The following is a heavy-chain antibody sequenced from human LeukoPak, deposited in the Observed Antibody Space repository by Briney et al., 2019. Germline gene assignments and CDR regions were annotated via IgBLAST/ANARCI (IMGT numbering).Heavy chain of an antibody. CDR1: GFTFSSYE. D-gene: IGHD3-10*02. J-gene: IGHJ6*04. CDR2: ISSSGSTI. V-gene: IGHV3-48*03. Sequence: GGSLRLSCAASGFTFSSYEMNWVRQAPGKGLEWVSYISSSGSTIYYADSVKGRFTISRDNAKDSLYLQMNSLRAEDTAVYYCAELGITMIGGVWGKGTTVTISS. CDR3: AELGITMIGGV.